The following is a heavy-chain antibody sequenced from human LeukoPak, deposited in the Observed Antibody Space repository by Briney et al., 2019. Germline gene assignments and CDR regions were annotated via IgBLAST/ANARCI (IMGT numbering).Heavy chain of an antibody. Sequence: ASVKVSCKASGYTFTGYYMHWVRQAPGQGLEWMGWINPNSGGTNYAQKFQGRVTMTRDTSISTAYMELSRLRSDDTAVYYCAREIVLMVYAMSASGRYYYMDVWGKGTTVTVSS. D-gene: IGHD2-8*01. V-gene: IGHV1-2*02. CDR1: GYTFTGYY. J-gene: IGHJ6*03. CDR2: INPNSGGT. CDR3: AREIVLMVYAMSASGRYYYMDV.